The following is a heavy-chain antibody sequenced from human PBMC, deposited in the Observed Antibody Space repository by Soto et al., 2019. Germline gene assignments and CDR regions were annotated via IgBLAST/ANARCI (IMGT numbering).Heavy chain of an antibody. D-gene: IGHD2-2*02. CDR2: KYYRSKWYN. J-gene: IGHJ6*02. CDR3: ARDYCSSTSCYTTNYYHYRMAV. CDR1: GDGFSSNSAA. V-gene: IGHV6-1*01. Sequence: SQTLSLTCALSGDGFSSNSAALHWIRQTPSRGLEWLGRKYYRSKWYNYSAVSVKSRITXXQDTSKNQFSLHLKSVTPEDTSVYYCARDYCSSTSCYTTNYYHYRMAVGAQGTTVTVAS.